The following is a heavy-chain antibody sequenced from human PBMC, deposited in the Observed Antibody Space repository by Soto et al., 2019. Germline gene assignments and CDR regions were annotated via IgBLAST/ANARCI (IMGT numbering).Heavy chain of an antibody. CDR3: TRDSGGRDAY. CDR1: GFTFSSCW. J-gene: IGHJ4*02. V-gene: IGHV3-74*01. CDR2: INTDGSIT. Sequence: PGGSLRLSCAASGFTFSSCWMHWVRQVPGKGLVWVSRINTDGSITSHADSVKGRFTISRDNAKNTLYLQMNSLRADDTAVYYCTRDSGGRDAYWGQGALVTVSS. D-gene: IGHD2-15*01.